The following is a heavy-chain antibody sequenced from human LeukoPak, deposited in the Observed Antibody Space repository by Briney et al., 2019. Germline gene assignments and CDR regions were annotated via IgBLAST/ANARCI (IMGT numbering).Heavy chain of an antibody. V-gene: IGHV5-51*01. CDR3: ARRTWMPYFDY. J-gene: IGHJ4*02. CDR1: GYFFNSYW. Sequence: GESLKISCKGSGYFFNSYWIGWVRQMPGKGLEWMGIIYPGDSDTRYSPSFQGQVTISADKSIRNAYLQWSSLKASDTAMYYCARRTWMPYFDYWGQGTLVTVSS. CDR2: IYPGDSDT. D-gene: IGHD5-12*01.